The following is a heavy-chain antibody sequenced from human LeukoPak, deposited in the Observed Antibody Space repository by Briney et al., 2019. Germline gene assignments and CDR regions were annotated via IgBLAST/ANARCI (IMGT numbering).Heavy chain of an antibody. CDR1: GYTFTSYD. J-gene: IGHJ4*02. Sequence: ASVKVSCKASGYTFTSYDINWVRQATGQGLEWMGWINPNSGGTNYAQKLQGRVTMTRDTSISTAYMELSRLRSDDTAVYYCARALRYSDWTLGYWGQGTLVTVSS. V-gene: IGHV1-2*02. CDR3: ARALRYSDWTLGY. D-gene: IGHD3-9*01. CDR2: INPNSGGT.